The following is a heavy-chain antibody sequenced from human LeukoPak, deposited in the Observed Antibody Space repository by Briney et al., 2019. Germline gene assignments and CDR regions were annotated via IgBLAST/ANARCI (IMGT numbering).Heavy chain of an antibody. CDR2: ISSSGSTI. Sequence: GGSLRLSCAASGFTFSSYSMNWVRQAPGKGLEWVSYISSSGSTIYYADSVKGRFTISRDNAKNSLYLQMNSLRAEDTAVYYCARESSYGDYDYWGQGTLVTVSS. CDR1: GFTFSSYS. D-gene: IGHD4-17*01. V-gene: IGHV3-48*04. CDR3: ARESSYGDYDY. J-gene: IGHJ4*02.